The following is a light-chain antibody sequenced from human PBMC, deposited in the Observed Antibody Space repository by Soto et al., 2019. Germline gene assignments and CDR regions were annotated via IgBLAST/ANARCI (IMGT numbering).Light chain of an antibody. CDR3: QQRSSWPRA. CDR1: QSVTTC. CDR2: DAS. V-gene: IGKV3-11*01. Sequence: EIVLTQSPATLSLSPGERATLSCRASQSVTTCLVWYQQKPGQAPRLLIYDASKRATGIPEKFSGSGSGTDFTRTISSLEPEDFAVYYCQQRSSWPRAFGGGTKV. J-gene: IGKJ4*01.